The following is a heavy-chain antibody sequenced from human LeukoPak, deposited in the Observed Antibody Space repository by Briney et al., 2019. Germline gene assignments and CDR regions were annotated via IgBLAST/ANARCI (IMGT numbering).Heavy chain of an antibody. CDR2: IKQDGSEK. J-gene: IGHJ4*02. Sequence: PGGSLRLSYAAFGFTFNNYWMSWVRQAPGKGLEWVANIKQDGSEKYYVDSVKGRFTISRDNAKNSLYLQMNSLRAEDTAVYYCARLSTAAVDSDYWGQGTPVTVSS. CDR1: GFTFNNYW. V-gene: IGHV3-7*01. D-gene: IGHD6-13*01. CDR3: ARLSTAAVDSDY.